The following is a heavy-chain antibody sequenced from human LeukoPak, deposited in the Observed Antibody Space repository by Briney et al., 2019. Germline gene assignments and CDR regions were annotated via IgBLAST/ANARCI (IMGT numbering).Heavy chain of an antibody. CDR1: GGSISSGGYS. J-gene: IGHJ4*02. CDR2: IYHNGNT. CDR3: ARVLGSGFLEWLFPDY. D-gene: IGHD3-3*01. V-gene: IGHV4-30-2*01. Sequence: SETLSLTCAVSGGSISSGGYSWSWIRQPPGKGLEWIGYIYHNGNTYYSPSLKSRVTISVDRSKNQLSLKLSSVTAADTAVYYCARVLGSGFLEWLFPDYWGQGTLVTVSS.